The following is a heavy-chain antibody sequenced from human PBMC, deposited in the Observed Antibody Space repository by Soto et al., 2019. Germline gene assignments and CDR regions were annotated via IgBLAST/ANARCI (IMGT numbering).Heavy chain of an antibody. CDR2: ISSSSSYT. Sequence: QVQLVESGGGLVKPGGSLRLSCAASGFTFSDYYMSWIRQAPGKGLEWVSYISSSSSYTNYADSVKGRFTISRDNAKNSVYLHMNSVRAVDTAVYYCARVMAARPFDYWGQGTMVTVSS. CDR1: GFTFSDYY. V-gene: IGHV3-11*06. CDR3: ARVMAARPFDY. D-gene: IGHD6-6*01. J-gene: IGHJ4*02.